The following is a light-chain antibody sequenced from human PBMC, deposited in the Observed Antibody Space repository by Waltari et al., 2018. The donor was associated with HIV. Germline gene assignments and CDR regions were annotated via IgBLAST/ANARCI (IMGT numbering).Light chain of an antibody. Sequence: QSVLTQPPSVSGAPGQRVTISCTGSSSNIGAGYDVPWYQQLPGTAPKLLIYGNSNRPSGVPDRFSGSKSGTSASLAITGLQAEDEADYYCQSYDSSLSRRVFGTGTKVTV. V-gene: IGLV1-40*01. CDR2: GNS. CDR1: SSNIGAGYD. J-gene: IGLJ1*01. CDR3: QSYDSSLSRRV.